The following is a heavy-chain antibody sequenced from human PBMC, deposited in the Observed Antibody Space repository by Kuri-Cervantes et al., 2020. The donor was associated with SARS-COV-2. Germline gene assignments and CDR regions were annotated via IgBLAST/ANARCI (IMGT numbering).Heavy chain of an antibody. CDR1: GFSRSTRGMC. CDR3: ARARTYYDYVWGSYRLDAFDI. V-gene: IGHV2-70*11. J-gene: IGHJ3*02. CDR2: IDWDDDK. D-gene: IGHD3-16*02. Sequence: SCPTLGKPTQTLTLTCNFTGFSRSTRGMCVSWIRQPPGKGLEWLARIDWDDDKYYSTSLKTRLTISKDTSKNQVVLTMTNMDPVDTSTYYCARARTYYDYVWGSYRLDAFDIWGQGTMVTVSS.